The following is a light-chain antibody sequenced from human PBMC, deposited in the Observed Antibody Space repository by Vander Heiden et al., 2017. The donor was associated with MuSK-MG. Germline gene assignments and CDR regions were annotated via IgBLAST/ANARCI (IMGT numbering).Light chain of an antibody. J-gene: IGLJ3*02. Sequence: QSALTQPASVSGSPGQSITISCTGTSSDVGSYNLVSWYQQHPGKAPKLMMYEVSRRPSGVSNRFSGSKSGNTASLTISGLQAEDEADYYCCSYAGSSTLMFGGGTKLTVL. V-gene: IGLV2-23*02. CDR1: SSDVGSYNL. CDR2: EVS. CDR3: CSYAGSSTLM.